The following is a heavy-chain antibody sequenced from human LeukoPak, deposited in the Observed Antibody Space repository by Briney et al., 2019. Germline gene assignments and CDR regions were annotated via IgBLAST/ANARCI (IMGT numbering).Heavy chain of an antibody. CDR2: INPNSGGT. CDR3: ARSETDYGDYSPNYYYGMDV. CDR1: GYTFTSYY. Sequence: ASVKVSCKASGYTFTSYYMHWVRQAPGQGLEWMGRINPNSGGTNYVQKFQGRVTMTRDTSISTAYMELSRLRSDDTAVYYCARSETDYGDYSPNYYYGMDVWGQGTTVTVSS. V-gene: IGHV1-2*06. J-gene: IGHJ6*02. D-gene: IGHD4-17*01.